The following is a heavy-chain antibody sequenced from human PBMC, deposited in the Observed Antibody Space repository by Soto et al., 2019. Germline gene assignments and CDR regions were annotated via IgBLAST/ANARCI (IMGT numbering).Heavy chain of an antibody. Sequence: SETVSLTCSFSVDSITSGSGYWSWVRQHPGRGLEWLGYIFHSGRTYYSPSLSSRLTLSIDTSNNQLSLNLRSVTAADTAVYYCARGLKWPEYWGQGTLVNVSS. V-gene: IGHV4-31*03. D-gene: IGHD5-12*01. CDR3: ARGLKWPEY. J-gene: IGHJ4*02. CDR2: IFHSGRT. CDR1: VDSITSGSGY.